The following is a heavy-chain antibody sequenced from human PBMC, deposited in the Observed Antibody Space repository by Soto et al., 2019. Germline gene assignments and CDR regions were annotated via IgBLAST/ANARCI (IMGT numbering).Heavy chain of an antibody. V-gene: IGHV3-48*02. CDR1: GFTFSSYG. CDR3: ARALKGVITYDD. Sequence: GGSLRLSCAASGFTFSSYGMNWVRQAPGKGLEWVSYISGSGTTIYYADSVKGRFTISRDNAKNSLYLQMNSLRDDDTAVYYCARALKGVITYDDWGQGTLVTVSS. D-gene: IGHD3-22*01. CDR2: ISGSGTTI. J-gene: IGHJ4*02.